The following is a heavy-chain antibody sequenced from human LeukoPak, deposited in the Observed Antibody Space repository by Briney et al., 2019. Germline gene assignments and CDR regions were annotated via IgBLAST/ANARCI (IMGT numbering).Heavy chain of an antibody. J-gene: IGHJ5*02. CDR1: GGSISSYY. V-gene: IGHV4-59*08. D-gene: IGHD6-19*01. Sequence: SETLSLTCTVSGGSISSYYRSWIRQPPGKGLEWIGYIYYSGSTNYNPSLKSRVTISVDTSKNQFSLKLSSVTAADTAVYYCARHGSPIWYSSGWLNENWFDPWGQGTLVTVSP. CDR2: IYYSGST. CDR3: ARHGSPIWYSSGWLNENWFDP.